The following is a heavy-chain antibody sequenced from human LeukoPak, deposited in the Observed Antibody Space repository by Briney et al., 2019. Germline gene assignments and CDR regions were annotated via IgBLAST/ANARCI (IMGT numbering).Heavy chain of an antibody. CDR1: GYTFTSYG. D-gene: IGHD3-3*01. Sequence: ASVKVSCKASGYTFTSYGISWVRQAPGQGLEWMGWISAYNGNTNYAQKLQGRVTMTTDTSTSTAYMELRSLRSEDTAVYYCARGSYDFWSGYRFDYWGQGTLVTVSS. CDR3: ARGSYDFWSGYRFDY. V-gene: IGHV1-18*01. J-gene: IGHJ4*02. CDR2: ISAYNGNT.